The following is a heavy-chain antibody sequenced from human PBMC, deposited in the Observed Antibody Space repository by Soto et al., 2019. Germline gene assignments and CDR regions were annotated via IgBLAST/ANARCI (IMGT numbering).Heavy chain of an antibody. CDR1: GYSFTSYW. D-gene: IGHD3-3*01. V-gene: IGHV5-10-1*01. Sequence: GESLKISCKGSGYSFTSYWITWVRQMPGKGLEWMGRIDPSDSYTNYRPSFQGHVTISADKSISTAYVQWSSLKASDTAMYYCTRGGVATRTFDYWGQGTLVTVSS. J-gene: IGHJ4*02. CDR3: TRGGVATRTFDY. CDR2: IDPSDSYT.